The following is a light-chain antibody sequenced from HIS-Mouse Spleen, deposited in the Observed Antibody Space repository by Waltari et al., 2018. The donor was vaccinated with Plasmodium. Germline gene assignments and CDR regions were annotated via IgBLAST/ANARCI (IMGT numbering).Light chain of an antibody. CDR2: EVS. Sequence: QSALTQPPSASGSPGQSVTISCTGTSSDVGGYNYVPWYQPHPGKAPKPMIYEVSKRPSGVPDRFSGSKSGNTASLTVSGLQAEDEADYYCSSYAGSNNWVFGGGTKLTVL. V-gene: IGLV2-8*01. CDR1: SSDVGGYNY. CDR3: SSYAGSNNWV. J-gene: IGLJ3*02.